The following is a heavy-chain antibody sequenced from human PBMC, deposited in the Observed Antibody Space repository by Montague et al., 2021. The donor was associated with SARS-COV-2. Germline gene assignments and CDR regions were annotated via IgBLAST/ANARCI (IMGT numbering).Heavy chain of an antibody. CDR1: GGSISSSSYY. V-gene: IGHV4-39*01. CDR3: ARKAFRGITTFGVVTASYYFDY. CDR2: IYYSGSP. D-gene: IGHD3-3*01. Sequence: SETLSLTCTVSGGSISSSSYYWGWIRQPPGKGLEWIGSIYYSGSPXYNPSLKSRVTISVDTSKNQFSLKLSSVTAADTAVYYCARKAFRGITTFGVVTASYYFDYWGQGTLVTASS. J-gene: IGHJ4*02.